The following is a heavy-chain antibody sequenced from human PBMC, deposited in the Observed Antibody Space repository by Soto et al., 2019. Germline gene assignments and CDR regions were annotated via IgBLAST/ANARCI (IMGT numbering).Heavy chain of an antibody. J-gene: IGHJ6*03. CDR1: GFTVSSNY. CDR3: ARGLENCSSTSCYVDYYYYYYMDV. CDR2: IYSGGST. V-gene: IGHV3-66*01. D-gene: IGHD2-2*01. Sequence: GGSLRLSCAASGFTVSSNYMSWVRQAPGKGLEWVSVIYSGGSTYYADSVKGRFTISRDNSKNTLYLQMNSLRAEDTAVYYCARGLENCSSTSCYVDYYYYYYMDVWGKGTTVTVSS.